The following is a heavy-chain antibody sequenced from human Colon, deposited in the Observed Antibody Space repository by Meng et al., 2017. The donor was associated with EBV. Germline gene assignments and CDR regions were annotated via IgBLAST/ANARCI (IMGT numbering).Heavy chain of an antibody. CDR3: ARVGAYCGGDCYHPR. CDR1: GGSLSSRNW. V-gene: IGHV4-4*02. J-gene: IGHJ4*02. D-gene: IGHD2-21*02. CDR2: IYHSGST. Sequence: QAPLLEPGPGLWKPSGTLSLTCAGSGGSLSSRNWWSWVRQPPGKGLEWIGEIYHSGSTNYNPSLKSRVTISVDESKNQFSRRLSSVTAADTAVYYCARVGAYCGGDCYHPRWGQGTLVTVSS.